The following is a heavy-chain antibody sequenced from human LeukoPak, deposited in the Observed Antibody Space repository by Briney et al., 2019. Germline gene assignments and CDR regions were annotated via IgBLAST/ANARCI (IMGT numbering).Heavy chain of an antibody. CDR2: VSDGGGNT. J-gene: IGHJ4*02. Sequence: GGSLRLSCVASGFTFTTYAMIWVRQPPGKGLEWVSAVSDGGGNTYYADSVKGRFTISRDNSKNTVYLQMDSLRAEDTAVYYCARAKDGTNILDYWGQGTLVTVSS. CDR1: GFTFTTYA. CDR3: ARAKDGTNILDY. V-gene: IGHV3-23*01. D-gene: IGHD5-24*01.